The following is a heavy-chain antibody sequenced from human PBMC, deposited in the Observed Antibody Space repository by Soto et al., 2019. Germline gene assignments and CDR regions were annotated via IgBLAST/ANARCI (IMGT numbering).Heavy chain of an antibody. CDR1: GGSFSGYY. J-gene: IGHJ3*02. D-gene: IGHD3-16*01. CDR3: ARSPLTYDYVRQTWSEVGDSFDI. Sequence: SETLSLTCAVYGGSFSGYYWNWIRQPPGEGLEWIGEINHSGSTNYKSSLKSRVTMSVDTSKNQFSLKMRSVTAADTAIYYCARSPLTYDYVRQTWSEVGDSFDIWGRGTLVTVSS. CDR2: INHSGST. V-gene: IGHV4-34*01.